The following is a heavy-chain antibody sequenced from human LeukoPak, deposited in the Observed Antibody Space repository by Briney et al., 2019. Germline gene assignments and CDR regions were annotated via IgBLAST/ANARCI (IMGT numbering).Heavy chain of an antibody. D-gene: IGHD5-18*01. CDR2: INPNSGGT. V-gene: IGHV1-2*02. J-gene: IGHJ4*02. Sequence: ASVKVSCKASGYTFTGYYMHWVRQAPGQGLEWMGWINPNSGGTNYAQKFQGRVTMTRDTSISTAYMELSRLRSDDTAVYYCARDTGRIQLWPAGIDYWGQGTLVTVSS. CDR3: ARDTGRIQLWPAGIDY. CDR1: GYTFTGYY.